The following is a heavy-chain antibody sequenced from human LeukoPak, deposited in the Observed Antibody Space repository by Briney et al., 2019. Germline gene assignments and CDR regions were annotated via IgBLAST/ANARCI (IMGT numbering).Heavy chain of an antibody. CDR1: GFTFSSHY. V-gene: IGHV3-7*01. J-gene: IGHJ3*02. CDR2: IKQDSSDK. CDR3: ARESNSGGDAFDI. Sequence: GGSLRPSCAASGFTFSSHYMTWVRQAPGKGLEWVANIKQDSSDKFYVDSVRGRFTISRDNARNSQYLHMNSLTAEDTAVYYCARESNSGGDAFDIWGQGTMVTVSS. D-gene: IGHD1-26*01.